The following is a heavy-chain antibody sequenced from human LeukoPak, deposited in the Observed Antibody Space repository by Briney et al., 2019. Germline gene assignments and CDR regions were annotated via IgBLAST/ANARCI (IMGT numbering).Heavy chain of an antibody. CDR2: ITPETGAT. J-gene: IGHJ6*02. CDR1: GYIFTGNF. CDR3: AREDRESGGMDV. Sequence: ASVKVSCKASGYIFTGNFIHWVRQAPGQGLEWMGWITPETGATHYAERFQGRVTLTRDTFITTAHMELSRLTSDDTAVYYCAREDRESGGMDVWGQGTAVSVSS. V-gene: IGHV1-2*02.